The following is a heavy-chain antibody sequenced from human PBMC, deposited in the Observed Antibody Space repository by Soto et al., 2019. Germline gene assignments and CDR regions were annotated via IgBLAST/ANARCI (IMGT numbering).Heavy chain of an antibody. D-gene: IGHD2-8*01. Sequence: GSLRLSCAASGFIFSSYAMSWVRQAPGKGLEWVSAISGGGSSTYYAESVKGRFTISRDNSKKTLYLQMSSLRAEDTALYYCVKDFRCADWGQGTRVTVSS. J-gene: IGHJ4*02. CDR3: VKDFRCAD. CDR2: ISGGGSST. V-gene: IGHV3-23*01. CDR1: GFIFSSYA.